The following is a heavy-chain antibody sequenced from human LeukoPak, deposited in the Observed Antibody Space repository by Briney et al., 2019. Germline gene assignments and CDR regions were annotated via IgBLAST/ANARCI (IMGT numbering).Heavy chain of an antibody. J-gene: IGHJ4*02. CDR2: INPNSGGT. D-gene: IGHD3-10*02. CDR1: GYTFTGYY. CDR3: ATDGCSGSYFCASGFDY. V-gene: IGHV1-2*02. Sequence: ASVKVSCKASGYTFTGYYMHWVRQAPGQGLEWMGWINPNSGGTNYAQKFQGRVTMTRDTSISTAYMELSRLRSDDTAVYYCATDGCSGSYFCASGFDYWGQGTLVTVSS.